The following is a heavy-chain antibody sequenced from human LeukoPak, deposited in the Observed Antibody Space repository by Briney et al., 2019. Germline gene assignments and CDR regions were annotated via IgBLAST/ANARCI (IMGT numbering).Heavy chain of an antibody. J-gene: IGHJ4*02. V-gene: IGHV4-34*01. Sequence: PSETLSLTCAVYGGSFSGYYWSWIRQPPGKGLEWIGEINHSGSTNYNPSLKSRFTISVDTSKNQFSLKLISVTAADTAVYYCARIVITGNTDTIDYWGQGTLVTVSS. CDR1: GGSFSGYY. CDR3: ARIVITGNTDTIDY. CDR2: INHSGST. D-gene: IGHD1-7*01.